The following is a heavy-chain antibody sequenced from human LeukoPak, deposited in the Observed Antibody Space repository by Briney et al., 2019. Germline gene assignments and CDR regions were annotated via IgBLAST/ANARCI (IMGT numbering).Heavy chain of an antibody. CDR1: GGSISSYY. J-gene: IGHJ5*02. CDR3: AREQQLTRNNWFDR. D-gene: IGHD6-13*01. CDR2: IYYSGST. Sequence: PSETLSLTCTVSGGSISSYYWSWIRQPPGKGLEWIGYIYYSGSTNYNPSLKSRVTISVDTSKNQFSLKLSSVTAADTAVYYCAREQQLTRNNWFDRWGQGTLVTVSS. V-gene: IGHV4-59*01.